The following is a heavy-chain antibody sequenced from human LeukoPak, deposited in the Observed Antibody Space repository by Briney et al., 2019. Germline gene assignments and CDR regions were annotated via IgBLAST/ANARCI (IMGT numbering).Heavy chain of an antibody. J-gene: IGHJ4*02. CDR2: IYYSGST. V-gene: IGHV4-59*08. CDR3: ARHSSGSYWVY. CDR1: VGSFSSYY. Sequence: SETLSLTCTVSVGSFSSYYWSWIRQPPGKGLEWIGYIYYSGSTNYNPSLKSRVAISVDTSKNQFSLKLYSVTAADTAVYYCARHSSGSYWVYWGQGTLVTVSS. D-gene: IGHD1-26*01.